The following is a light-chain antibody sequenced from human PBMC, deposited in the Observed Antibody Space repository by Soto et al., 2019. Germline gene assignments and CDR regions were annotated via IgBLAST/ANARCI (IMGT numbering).Light chain of an antibody. Sequence: DIQLTQSPSFLSASVGDIVTITCRASQGISSYLAWYQQKPGKAPKLLIYGASTLPRGVSSRFSGSGPGTEFTLTISSLQPEAFVTSYCQHHNSCRFTFGRGTRLDIK. CDR1: QGISSY. J-gene: IGKJ5*01. CDR3: QHHNSCRFT. CDR2: GAS. V-gene: IGKV1-9*01.